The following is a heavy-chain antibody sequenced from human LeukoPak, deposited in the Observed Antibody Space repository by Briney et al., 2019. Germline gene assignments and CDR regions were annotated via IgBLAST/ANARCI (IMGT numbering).Heavy chain of an antibody. CDR1: GGSISSSSYY. V-gene: IGHV4-39*01. CDR2: IYYSGST. CDR3: ARHSQFNYYDSSGYYSFDL. D-gene: IGHD3-22*01. Sequence: SETLSLTCTVSGGSISSSSYYWGWIRQPPGKGLEWIGSIYYSGSTYYNPSLKRRVTISVDTSKNQFSLKLSSVTAADTAVYHCARHSQFNYYDSSGYYSFDLWGRGTLVTVSS. J-gene: IGHJ2*01.